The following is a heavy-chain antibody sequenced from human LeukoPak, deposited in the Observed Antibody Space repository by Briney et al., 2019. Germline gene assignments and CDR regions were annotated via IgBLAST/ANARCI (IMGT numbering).Heavy chain of an antibody. J-gene: IGHJ4*02. D-gene: IGHD3-22*01. V-gene: IGHV3-23*01. CDR1: GFTFSSYG. CDR2: ISGSGGST. Sequence: PGGTLRLSCAASGFTFSSYGMSWVRQAPGKGLEWVSAISGSGGSTYYADSVKGRFTISRDNSKNTLYLQMNSLRAEDTAVYYCAKDTINLQDYYDSSGYSLNWGQGTLVTVSS. CDR3: AKDTINLQDYYDSSGYSLN.